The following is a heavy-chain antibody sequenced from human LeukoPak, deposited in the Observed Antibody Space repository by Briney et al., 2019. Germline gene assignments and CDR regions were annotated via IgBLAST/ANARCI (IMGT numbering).Heavy chain of an antibody. V-gene: IGHV3-30-3*01. CDR3: ARDFGWLSHFDY. CDR1: GFXFSTYA. CDR2: ISFDGSNE. J-gene: IGHJ4*02. Sequence: GRSLRLSCAASGFXFSTYAIHWVRQAPGEGLQWVAVISFDGSNENYADSVKGRFTISRDNSKNTLYLQMSSLRGEDTAVYYCARDFGWLSHFDYWGQGTLVSVSS. D-gene: IGHD3-9*01.